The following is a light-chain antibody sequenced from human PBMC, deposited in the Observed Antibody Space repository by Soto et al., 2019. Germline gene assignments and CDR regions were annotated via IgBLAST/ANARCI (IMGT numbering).Light chain of an antibody. Sequence: QSVLTQPPSVSGAPGQRVTISCTGSSSNIGAGYDVHWYQQLPGTAPKFLIYGNSNRPSGVPDRFSGSKSGTSAFLAITGLQAEDEADYYCQSYDSSLRVVFGGGTKVTVL. CDR1: SSNIGAGYD. CDR2: GNS. J-gene: IGLJ2*01. V-gene: IGLV1-40*01. CDR3: QSYDSSLRVV.